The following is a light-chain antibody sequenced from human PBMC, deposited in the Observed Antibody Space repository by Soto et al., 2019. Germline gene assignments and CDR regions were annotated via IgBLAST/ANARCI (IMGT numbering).Light chain of an antibody. Sequence: QSVLTQPPSVSGAPGQRVTISCTGSSSNIGAGYDVHWYQQLPGTAPKLLIYGNSNRPSGVPDRFSGSKSGTSASLAITGLGAEDEADYYCQSYASSLSGWVFGGGTKVTFL. J-gene: IGLJ3*02. CDR3: QSYASSLSGWV. CDR2: GNS. V-gene: IGLV1-40*01. CDR1: SSNIGAGYD.